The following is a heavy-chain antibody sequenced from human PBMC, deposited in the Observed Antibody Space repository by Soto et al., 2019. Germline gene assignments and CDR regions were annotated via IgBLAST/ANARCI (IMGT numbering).Heavy chain of an antibody. J-gene: IGHJ6*02. V-gene: IGHV4-39*01. CDR1: GGSISSRSYY. Sequence: SDTLSRTCTVSGGSISSRSYYWGWIRQPPGKGLEWIGRMYYSGSTYYNPPLKTRATISVDTSKHTFSLKLSPVTAAHTAVYHCARIRRRYTNYYSGLDVCGQRTTANASS. CDR3: ARIRRRYTNYYSGLDV. CDR2: MYYSGST. D-gene: IGHD2-2*02.